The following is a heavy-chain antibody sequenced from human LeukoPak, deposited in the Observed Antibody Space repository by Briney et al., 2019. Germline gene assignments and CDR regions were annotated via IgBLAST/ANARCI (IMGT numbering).Heavy chain of an antibody. V-gene: IGHV3-66*01. J-gene: IGHJ4*02. CDR1: GFTVSSNY. CDR3: ARGGPAAGRFDY. Sequence: GGSLRLFCAASGFTVSSNYMGWVRQAPGKGLEWVSVIYSGGSTYYADSVKGRFTISRDNSKNTLYLQMNSLRAEDTAVYYCARGGPAAGRFDYWGQGTLVTVSS. D-gene: IGHD6-13*01. CDR2: IYSGGST.